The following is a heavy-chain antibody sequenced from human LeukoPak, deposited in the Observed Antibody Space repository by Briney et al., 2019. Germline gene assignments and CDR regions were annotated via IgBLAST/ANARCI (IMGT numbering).Heavy chain of an antibody. V-gene: IGHV3-74*01. CDR1: GFTFSSYW. J-gene: IGHJ4*02. Sequence: QPGGSLRLSCAASGFTFSSYWMNWVRQAPGKGLVWVSRIASDGSSTTYADSVKGRFSISRDNAKNTLYLQVNSLRVEDTAVYYCARGRPHGNDYWGRGTLVTVSS. D-gene: IGHD4-23*01. CDR3: ARGRPHGNDY. CDR2: IASDGSST.